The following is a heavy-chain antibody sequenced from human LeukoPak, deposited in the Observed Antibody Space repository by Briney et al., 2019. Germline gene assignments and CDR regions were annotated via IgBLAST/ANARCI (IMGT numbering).Heavy chain of an antibody. Sequence: GGSLRLSCAASGFTFSSYWMSWVRKAPGKGLEWVANIKKDGSEKYYVDSVKGRFTISRDNAKNSLYLQMNSLRAEDTAVYYCARDSDIVVVPAAWYYFDYWGQGTLVTVSS. D-gene: IGHD2-2*01. CDR2: IKKDGSEK. CDR1: GFTFSSYW. V-gene: IGHV3-7*01. J-gene: IGHJ4*02. CDR3: ARDSDIVVVPAAWYYFDY.